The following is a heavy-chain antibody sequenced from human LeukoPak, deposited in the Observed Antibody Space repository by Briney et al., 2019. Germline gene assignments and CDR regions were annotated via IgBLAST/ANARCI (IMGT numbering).Heavy chain of an antibody. CDR1: GGSISSGNYY. D-gene: IGHD3-22*01. V-gene: IGHV4-61*01. CDR2: IYYSGST. Sequence: SETLSLTCTVSGGSISSGNYYWSWIRQPPGKGLEWIGYIYYSGSTNYNPSLKSRVTISVDTSKNQFSLKLSSVTAADTAVYYCTRGSIAYYYMDVWGKGTTVTISS. CDR3: TRGSIAYYYMDV. J-gene: IGHJ6*03.